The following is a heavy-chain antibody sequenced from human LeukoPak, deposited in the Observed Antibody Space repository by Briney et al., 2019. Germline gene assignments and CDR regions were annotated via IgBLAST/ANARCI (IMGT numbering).Heavy chain of an antibody. V-gene: IGHV4-39*07. D-gene: IGHD5-24*01. CDR1: GGSISSSSYY. CDR2: IYYRGST. J-gene: IGHJ6*03. CDR3: ASCRDGYYYYYMDV. Sequence: SETLSLTCTVSGGSISSSSYYWGWIPQPPGKGLEWIGSIYYRGSTYYNPSLKSRVTISVDTSKNQFSLKLSSLTAADTAVYYCASCRDGYYYYYMDVWGKGTTVTVSS.